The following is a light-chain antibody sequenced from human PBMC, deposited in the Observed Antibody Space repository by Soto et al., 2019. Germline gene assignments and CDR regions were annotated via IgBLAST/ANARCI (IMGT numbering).Light chain of an antibody. CDR2: GVS. CDR3: GQFVSSPPRT. CDR1: QSVGSTF. J-gene: IGKJ1*01. V-gene: IGKV3-20*01. Sequence: EIVLTQSPGTLSLSPGERATLSCRAIQSVGSTFLAWYQQKPGQAPRLLIYGVSTRATGIPDRLSGSWSGTDFTLSISRLEPEDFAVYYCGQFVSSPPRTFGQGTKVDIK.